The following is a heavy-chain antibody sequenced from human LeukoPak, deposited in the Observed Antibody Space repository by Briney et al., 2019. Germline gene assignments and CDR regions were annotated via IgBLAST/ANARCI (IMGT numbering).Heavy chain of an antibody. Sequence: PSETLSLTCIVSGGSISSSSYYWGWTRQPPGKGLEWIGNIYYSGSTYYNPSLKSRVTISVDTSKNQFSLKLSSVTAADTAVYYCAVFSYSSSSGGEFDYWGQGTLVTVSS. CDR3: AVFSYSSSSGGEFDY. CDR2: IYYSGST. CDR1: GGSISSSSYY. V-gene: IGHV4-39*01. J-gene: IGHJ4*02. D-gene: IGHD6-13*01.